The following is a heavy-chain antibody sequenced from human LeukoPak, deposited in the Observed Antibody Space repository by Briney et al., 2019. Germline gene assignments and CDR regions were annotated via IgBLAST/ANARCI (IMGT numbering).Heavy chain of an antibody. V-gene: IGHV1-2*02. CDR3: ARSYSSARNWFDP. CDR1: GYTFTGYY. CDR2: INPSSGGT. D-gene: IGHD6-19*01. Sequence: ASVKVSCKASGYTFTGYYMHWVRQAPGQGLEWMGWINPSSGGTNYAQKFQGRVTMTRDTSISTAYMELSRLRSDDTAVYYCARSYSSARNWFDPWGQGTLVTVSS. J-gene: IGHJ5*02.